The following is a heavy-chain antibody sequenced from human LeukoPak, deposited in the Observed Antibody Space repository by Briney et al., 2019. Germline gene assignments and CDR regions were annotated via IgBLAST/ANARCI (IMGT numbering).Heavy chain of an antibody. CDR2: ISAYNGNT. D-gene: IGHD2-15*01. Sequence: ASVKVSCKASGYTFTSYGISWVRQAPGQGLAWMGWISAYNGNTNYAQKLQGRVTMTTDTSTSTAYMELRSLRSDDTAVYYCARDRRRYCSGGSCYSVTYYGMDVWGQGTTVTVSS. V-gene: IGHV1-18*01. CDR1: GYTFTSYG. J-gene: IGHJ6*02. CDR3: ARDRRRYCSGGSCYSVTYYGMDV.